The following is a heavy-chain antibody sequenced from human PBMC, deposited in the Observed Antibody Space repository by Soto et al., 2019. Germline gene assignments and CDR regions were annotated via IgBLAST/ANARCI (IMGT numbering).Heavy chain of an antibody. CDR2: ITSGGTT. D-gene: IGHD1-1*01. V-gene: IGHV3-23*01. Sequence: HPGGSLRLSCAASGFTFSSYTMNWVRQAPGEGLDWVSTITSGGTTYYADSVKGRFTISRDDSKNTLYLQMNSLRAEDTALYYCAKRHTTVATPANYFDYWGQGTLVTVSS. J-gene: IGHJ4*02. CDR3: AKRHTTVATPANYFDY. CDR1: GFTFSSYT.